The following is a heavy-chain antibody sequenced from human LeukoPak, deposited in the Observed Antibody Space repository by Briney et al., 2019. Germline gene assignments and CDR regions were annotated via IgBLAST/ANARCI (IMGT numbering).Heavy chain of an antibody. CDR1: GFTFSSNS. CDR3: ARGSYSGYDYFDY. Sequence: GGTLRLYCEEPGFTFSSNSMIWVHHDQGKGLEWVSSISSSSSYIYYADSVKGRFTISRDNAKNSLYLQMNSLRAEDTAVYYCARGSYSGYDYFDYWGQGTLVTVSS. J-gene: IGHJ4*02. CDR2: ISSSSSYI. D-gene: IGHD5-12*01. V-gene: IGHV3-21*01.